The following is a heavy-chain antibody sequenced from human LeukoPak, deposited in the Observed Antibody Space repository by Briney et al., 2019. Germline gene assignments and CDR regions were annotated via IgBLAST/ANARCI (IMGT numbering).Heavy chain of an antibody. Sequence: SETLSLTCTVSGGSISSYYWSWIRQPAGKGLEWIGRIYTSGSTNYNPSLKSRVTMSVDTSKNQFSLKLSSVTAADTAVYFCARGLIAAAGNSFDPWGQGTLVTVSS. V-gene: IGHV4-4*07. CDR1: GGSISSYY. J-gene: IGHJ5*02. CDR3: ARGLIAAAGNSFDP. CDR2: IYTSGST. D-gene: IGHD6-13*01.